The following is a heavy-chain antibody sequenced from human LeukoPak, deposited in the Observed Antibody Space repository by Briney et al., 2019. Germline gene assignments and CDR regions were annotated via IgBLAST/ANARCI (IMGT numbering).Heavy chain of an antibody. V-gene: IGHV4-59*08. CDR2: IYYSGST. CDR3: ARTTPSGSYFDY. CDR1: GGSISSFY. D-gene: IGHD1-26*01. J-gene: IGHJ4*02. Sequence: SETLSLTCTVSGGSISSFYWSWIRQPPRKGLEWIGYIYYSGSTNYNPSLKSRVTISVDRSKNQFSLKLSSVTAADTAVYYCARTTPSGSYFDYWGQGTLVTVSS.